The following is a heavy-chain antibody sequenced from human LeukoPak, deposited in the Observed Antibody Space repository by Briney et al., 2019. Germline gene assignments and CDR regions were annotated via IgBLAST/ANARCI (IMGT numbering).Heavy chain of an antibody. CDR2: MTTSGSS. D-gene: IGHD1-26*01. CDR3: ARDESITWDPPFDY. CDR1: GGSISGYY. Sequence: SETLSLTCTVSGGSISGYYWSWIRQPAGKGLEWIGRMTTSGSSHYNPSLRSRVTISLDTSANKFSLKLSSVTAADTAVYYCARDESITWDPPFDYWGQGTLVTVSS. J-gene: IGHJ4*02. V-gene: IGHV4-4*07.